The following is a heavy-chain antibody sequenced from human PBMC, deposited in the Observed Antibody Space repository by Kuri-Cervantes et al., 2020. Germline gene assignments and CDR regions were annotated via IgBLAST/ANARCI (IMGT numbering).Heavy chain of an antibody. J-gene: IGHJ4*02. CDR1: GFTFSSYS. Sequence: ETLSLTCAASGFTFSSYSMNWVRQAPGKGLEWVSSISSSSSYIYYADSVKGRFTISRDNAKTSLYLQMNSLRAEDSAVYYCARQPDFKIWGQGTPVTVSS. CDR2: ISSSSSYI. V-gene: IGHV3-21*01. CDR3: ARQPDFKI.